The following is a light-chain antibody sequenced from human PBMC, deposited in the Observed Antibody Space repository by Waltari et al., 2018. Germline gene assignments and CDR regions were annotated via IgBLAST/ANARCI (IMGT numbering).Light chain of an antibody. CDR1: QAVSTTS. Sequence: CRASQAVSTTSLNWYQQKPGQAPRLLIYGASSRATGIPDRFSGSGSGTDFTLTISRLEPEDFAVYYCQQYDSIVLTFGGGTRVEI. CDR2: GAS. J-gene: IGKJ4*01. V-gene: IGKV3-20*01. CDR3: QQYDSIVLT.